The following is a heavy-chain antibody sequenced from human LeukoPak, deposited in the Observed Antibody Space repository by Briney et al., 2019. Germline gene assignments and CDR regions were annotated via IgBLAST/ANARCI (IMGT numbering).Heavy chain of an antibody. CDR1: GYTFTDYY. Sequence: ASVKVFCKASGYTFTDYYIHWGRQAPGQGLEWMGWINPNTDGTNYAQRFHGRVTMTRDTSINTAYMELSRLGSDDTAVYYCARGTRGPEGPHHWGQGTLVTVSS. J-gene: IGHJ5*02. D-gene: IGHD1-14*01. CDR2: INPNTDGT. V-gene: IGHV1-2*02. CDR3: ARGTRGPEGPHH.